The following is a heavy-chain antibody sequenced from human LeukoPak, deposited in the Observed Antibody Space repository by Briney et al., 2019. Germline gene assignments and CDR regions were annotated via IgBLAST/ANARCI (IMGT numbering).Heavy chain of an antibody. Sequence: GGSLRLSCAASGFTYSSYEMNWVRQAPGKGLEWVSYISSSGSTIYYADSVKGRFTISRDNAKNSLYLQMNSLRAEDTAVYYCARYRAAKLDYWGQGTLVTVSS. CDR1: GFTYSSYE. D-gene: IGHD2-15*01. CDR3: ARYRAAKLDY. V-gene: IGHV3-48*03. CDR2: ISSSGSTI. J-gene: IGHJ4*02.